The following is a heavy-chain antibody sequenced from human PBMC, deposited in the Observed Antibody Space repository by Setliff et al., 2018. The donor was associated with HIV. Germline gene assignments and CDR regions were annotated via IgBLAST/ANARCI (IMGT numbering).Heavy chain of an antibody. CDR1: GGSIRSGSYY. Sequence: PSETLSLTCTVSGGSIRSGSYYWSWIRQPAGKGLEWIGRIYSSGSTYYNPSLKSRVTISVDTSKNQFSLKLSSVTAADTAVYYCARVEYSSSSGAFDIWGQGTMVTVSS. D-gene: IGHD6-13*01. V-gene: IGHV4-61*02. CDR2: IYSSGST. CDR3: ARVEYSSSSGAFDI. J-gene: IGHJ3*02.